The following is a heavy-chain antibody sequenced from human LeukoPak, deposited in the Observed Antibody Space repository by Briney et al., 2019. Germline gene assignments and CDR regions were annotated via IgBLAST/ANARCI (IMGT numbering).Heavy chain of an antibody. J-gene: IGHJ4*01. V-gene: IGHV4-59*12. CDR2: IHYSGST. CDR1: GGSFSGNY. CDR3: AREGDGDHAALDY. Sequence: PSETLSLTCTVSGGSFSGNYWIWIRQPPGKGLEWIGYIHYSGSTNYTPSLKSRVTISIDTSKNQISLRLSSVTAADTAVYYCAREGDGDHAALDYWGRERLVSVSS. D-gene: IGHD4-17*01.